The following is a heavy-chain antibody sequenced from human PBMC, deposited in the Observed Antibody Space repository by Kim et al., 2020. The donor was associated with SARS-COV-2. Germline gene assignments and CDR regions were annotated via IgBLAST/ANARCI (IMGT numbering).Heavy chain of an antibody. CDR2: T. J-gene: IGHJ5*02. CDR3: ARGGNYAWFDR. D-gene: IGHD1-7*01. Sequence: TSYAQKFQGRVTMTRDTSTSSAYTALSSLRSEDTAVYYCARGGNYAWFDRWGQGTLVTVSS. V-gene: IGHV1-46*01.